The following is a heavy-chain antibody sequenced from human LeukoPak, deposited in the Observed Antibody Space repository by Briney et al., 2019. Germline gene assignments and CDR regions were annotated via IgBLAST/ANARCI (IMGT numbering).Heavy chain of an antibody. CDR1: GFTFSSYE. V-gene: IGHV3-48*03. D-gene: IGHD2-2*01. Sequence: GGSLRLSCAASGFTFSSYEMNWVRQAPGKGLVWVSYISSSGSTIYYADSVKGRFTISRDNAKNSLYLQMNSLRAEDTAVYYCAARYQLPSPQWFDYWGQGTLVTVSS. CDR2: ISSSGSTI. J-gene: IGHJ4*02. CDR3: AARYQLPSPQWFDY.